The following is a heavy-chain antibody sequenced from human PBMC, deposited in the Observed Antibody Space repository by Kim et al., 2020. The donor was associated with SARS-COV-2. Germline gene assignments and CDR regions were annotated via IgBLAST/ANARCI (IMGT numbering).Heavy chain of an antibody. J-gene: IGHJ4*02. CDR3: ARVGYYGSGSYYNGPDY. D-gene: IGHD3-10*01. V-gene: IGHV4-31*02. Sequence: LTSRVTISVDTSKNQFSLKLSSVTAADTAVYYCARVGYYGSGSYYNGPDYWGQGTLVTVSS.